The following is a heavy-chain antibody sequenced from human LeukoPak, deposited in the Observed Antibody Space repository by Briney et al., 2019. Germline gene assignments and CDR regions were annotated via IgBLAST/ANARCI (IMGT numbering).Heavy chain of an antibody. V-gene: IGHV4-31*03. Sequence: SETLSLTCTVSGGSISSGGYYWSWIRQHPGKGLEWIGYIYYSGSTYYNPSLKSRVTISVDTSKNQFSLKLSSVTASDTAVYYCASDKQPGGWFDSWGQGTLATVSS. CDR1: GGSISSGGYY. D-gene: IGHD1-14*01. J-gene: IGHJ5*01. CDR3: ASDKQPGGWFDS. CDR2: IYYSGST.